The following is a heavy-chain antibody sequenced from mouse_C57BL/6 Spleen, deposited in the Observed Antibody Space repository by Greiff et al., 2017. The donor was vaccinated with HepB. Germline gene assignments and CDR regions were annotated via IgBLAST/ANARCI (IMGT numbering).Heavy chain of an antibody. J-gene: IGHJ2*01. D-gene: IGHD1-1*01. CDR3: ARKTSLYGSRYYFDY. CDR2: IDPSDSYT. Sequence: QVQLKQPGAELVKPGASVKLSCKASGYTFTSYWMQWVKQRPGQGLEWIGEIDPSDSYTNYNQKFKGKATLTVDTSSSTAYMQLSSLTSEDSAVYYCARKTSLYGSRYYFDYWGQGTTLTVSS. V-gene: IGHV1-50*01. CDR1: GYTFTSYW.